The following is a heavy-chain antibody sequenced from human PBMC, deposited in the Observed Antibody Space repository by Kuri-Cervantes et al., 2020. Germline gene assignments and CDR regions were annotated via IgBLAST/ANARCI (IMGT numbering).Heavy chain of an antibody. CDR3: AREEGYCSGGSCHYYFDY. J-gene: IGHJ4*02. CDR2: INPSGGST. V-gene: IGHV1-46*01. CDR1: GYTFTGYY. D-gene: IGHD2-15*01. Sequence: ASVKVSCKASGYTFTGYYMHWVRQAPGQGLEWMGIINPSGGSTSYAQKFQGRVTMTRDTSTSTVYMELSSLRSEDTAVYYRAREEGYCSGGSCHYYFDYWGQGTLVTVSS.